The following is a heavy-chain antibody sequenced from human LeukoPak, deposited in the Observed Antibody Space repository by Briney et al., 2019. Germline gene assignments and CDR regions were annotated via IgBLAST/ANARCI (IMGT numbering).Heavy chain of an antibody. V-gene: IGHV3-23*01. Sequence: GGSLRLSCAASGFTFSHYAMRWVRQAPGKGLEWLSEISGGGEDTYHADSVKGRFTISRDNSKNTLHLQMNSLRAEDTAVYYCTTSWPKVREGDQWGQGTLVTVSS. CDR2: ISGGGEDT. CDR3: TTSWPKVREGDQ. D-gene: IGHD3-10*01. CDR1: GFTFSHYA. J-gene: IGHJ4*02.